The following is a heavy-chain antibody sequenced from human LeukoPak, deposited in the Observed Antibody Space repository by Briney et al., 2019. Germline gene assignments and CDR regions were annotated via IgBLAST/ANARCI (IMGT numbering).Heavy chain of an antibody. CDR1: GGSISSSSYY. CDR2: IYYSGRT. CDR3: ARHDKNGGNLDAFDI. D-gene: IGHD4-23*01. V-gene: IGHV4-39*01. J-gene: IGHJ3*02. Sequence: SETLSLTCTVSGGSISSSSYYWGWIRQPPGKGLEWIGSIYYSGRTYYNPSLKSRVTISVDTSKNQLSLKLSSVTAADTAVYYCARHDKNGGNLDAFDIWGQGTMVTVSS.